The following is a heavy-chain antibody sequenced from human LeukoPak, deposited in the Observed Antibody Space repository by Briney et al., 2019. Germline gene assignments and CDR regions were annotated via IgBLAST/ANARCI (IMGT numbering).Heavy chain of an antibody. CDR1: GYTFTSYA. CDR3: ARYKDYDFWRARDYYGMDV. Sequence: ASVKVSCKASGYTFTSYAMHWVRQAPGQRLEWMEWINAGTGNTKYSQKFQGRVTITRDTSASTAYMELSSLRSEDTAVYYCARYKDYDFWRARDYYGMDVWGQGTTVTVSS. J-gene: IGHJ6*02. CDR2: INAGTGNT. D-gene: IGHD3-3*01. V-gene: IGHV1-3*01.